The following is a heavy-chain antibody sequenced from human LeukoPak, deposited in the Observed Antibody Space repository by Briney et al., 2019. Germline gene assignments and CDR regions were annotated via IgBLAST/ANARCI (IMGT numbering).Heavy chain of an antibody. CDR2: IFHSGST. V-gene: IGHV4-38-2*02. D-gene: IGHD3-10*01. J-gene: IGHJ6*03. Sequence: PSETLSLTCTVSGYSLTSGYYWGWIRQPPGKGLEWIASIFHSGSTNYNPSLKSRVTISVDTSKNQFSLKLSSVTAADTAVYYCARRRPSIRPVRGVTHYYYYYMDVWGKGTTVTISS. CDR3: ARRRPSIRPVRGVTHYYYYYMDV. CDR1: GYSLTSGYY.